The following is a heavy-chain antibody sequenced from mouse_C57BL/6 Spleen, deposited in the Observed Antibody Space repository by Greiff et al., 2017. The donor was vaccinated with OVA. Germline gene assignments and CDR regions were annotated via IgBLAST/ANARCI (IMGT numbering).Heavy chain of an antibody. J-gene: IGHJ2*01. CDR2: INPGSGGT. CDR1: GYAFTTYL. CDR3: ARSGYYGRVDY. D-gene: IGHD1-1*01. V-gene: IGHV1-54*01. Sequence: VQLQQSGAELVRPGTSVKVSCKASGYAFTTYLIEWVKQRPGQGLEWIGVINPGSGGTNYNEKFKGKATLTADKSSSTAYMQLSSLTSEDSAVYFCARSGYYGRVDYWGQGTTLTVSS.